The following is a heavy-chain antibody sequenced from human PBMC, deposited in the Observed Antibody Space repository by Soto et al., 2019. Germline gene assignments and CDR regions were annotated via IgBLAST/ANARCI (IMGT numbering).Heavy chain of an antibody. J-gene: IGHJ6*02. Sequence: ASETLSLTCSGSGGSISSYYWSWIRQPPGKGLEWIGYIYYSGSTNYNPSLKSRVTISVDTSKNQFSLKLSSVTAADTAVYYCASAEAPGYYGMDVWGQGTTVTVSS. CDR1: GGSISSYY. CDR3: ASAEAPGYYGMDV. CDR2: IYYSGST. V-gene: IGHV4-59*01.